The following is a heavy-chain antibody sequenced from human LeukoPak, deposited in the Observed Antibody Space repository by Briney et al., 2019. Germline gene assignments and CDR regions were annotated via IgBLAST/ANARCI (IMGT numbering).Heavy chain of an antibody. CDR3: ARILDSAWGELGY. V-gene: IGHV3-30*02. D-gene: IGHD6-19*01. CDR2: IRYDGTNK. J-gene: IGHJ4*02. Sequence: GGSLRLSCEASGFSFSSYGLHWVRQAPGKGPEWVAFIRYDGTNKYYADSVKGRFTISRDNSKNTLYLQMNSLRAEDTAVYYCARILDSAWGELGYWGQGTLVTVSS. CDR1: GFSFSSYG.